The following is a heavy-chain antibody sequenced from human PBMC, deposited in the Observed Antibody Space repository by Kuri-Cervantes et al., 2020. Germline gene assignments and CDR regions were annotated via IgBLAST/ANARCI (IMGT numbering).Heavy chain of an antibody. V-gene: IGHV3-11*01. J-gene: IGHJ4*02. CDR3: ATDLRWELAGFSH. D-gene: IGHD4-23*01. CDR1: GFTFSDYY. CDR2: ISSSGSTI. Sequence: GGSLRLSCAASGFTFSDYYMSWIRQAPGKGLEWVSYISSSGSTIYYADSVKGRFTISRDNAKNSLYLQMNSLRAEDTAVYYCATDLRWELAGFSHWGQGTLVTVSS.